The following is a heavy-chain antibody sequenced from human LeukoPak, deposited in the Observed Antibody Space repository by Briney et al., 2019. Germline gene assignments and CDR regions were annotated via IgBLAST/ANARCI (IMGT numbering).Heavy chain of an antibody. CDR1: GGSISSYY. V-gene: IGHV4-59*01. CDR2: IYYSGST. D-gene: IGHD4-11*01. CDR3: ASLYSNYVDY. Sequence: PSETLSLTCTVSGGSISSYYWSWIRQPPGKGLEWIGYIYYSGSTNYNPSLKSRVTISVDTSKNQFSLKLSSVTAADTAVYYCASLYSNYVDYWGQGTLVTVSS. J-gene: IGHJ4*02.